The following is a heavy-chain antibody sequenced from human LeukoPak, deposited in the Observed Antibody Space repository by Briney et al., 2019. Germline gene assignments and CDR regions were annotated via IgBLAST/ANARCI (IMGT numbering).Heavy chain of an antibody. CDR3: AKEPLNESGFDY. V-gene: IGHV4-59*12. CDR1: GGSISSYY. Sequence: SETLSLTCTVSGGSISSYYWSWIRQPPGKGLEWIGYIYYSGSTNYNPSLKSRVTISVDTSKNQFSLKLSSVTAADTAVYYCAKEPLNESGFDYWGQGTLVTVSS. D-gene: IGHD1-1*01. J-gene: IGHJ4*02. CDR2: IYYSGST.